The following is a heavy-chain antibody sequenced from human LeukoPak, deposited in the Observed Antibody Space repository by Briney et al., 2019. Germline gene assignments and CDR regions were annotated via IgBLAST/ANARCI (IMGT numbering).Heavy chain of an antibody. CDR1: GGSISSYY. J-gene: IGHJ4*02. CDR2: IYYSGST. Sequence: SETLSLTCTVSGGSISSYYWSWIRQPPGKGLEWIGYIYYSGSTNYNPSLKSRVTISVDTSKNQFSLKLSSVTAADTAVYYCARIKQWLVDYWGQGTLVTVSS. D-gene: IGHD6-19*01. CDR3: ARIKQWLVDY. V-gene: IGHV4-59*01.